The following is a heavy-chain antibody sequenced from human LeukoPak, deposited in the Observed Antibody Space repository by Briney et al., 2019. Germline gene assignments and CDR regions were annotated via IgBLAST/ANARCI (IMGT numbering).Heavy chain of an antibody. Sequence: SETLSLTCTVSGGSISSYYWSWIRQPPGKGLEWIGYIYYSGSTNYNPSLKSRATISVDTSKNQFSLKLSSVTAADTAVYYCARGVAGTMDFQHWGQGTLVTVSS. CDR3: ARGVAGTMDFQH. D-gene: IGHD6-19*01. CDR1: GGSISSYY. J-gene: IGHJ1*01. CDR2: IYYSGST. V-gene: IGHV4-59*01.